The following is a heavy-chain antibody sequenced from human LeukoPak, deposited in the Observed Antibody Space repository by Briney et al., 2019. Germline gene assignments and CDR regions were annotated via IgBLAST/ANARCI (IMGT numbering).Heavy chain of an antibody. CDR3: AKDAIVGATLEY. CDR2: IRYDGSNK. D-gene: IGHD1-26*01. V-gene: IGHV3-30*02. J-gene: IGHJ4*02. Sequence: GGSLRLSCAASGFTLSSYSMHWVRQAPGKGLEWVAFIRYDGSNKYYADSVKGRFTISRDNSKNTLYLQMNSLRAEDTAVYYCAKDAIVGATLEYWGQGTLVTVSS. CDR1: GFTLSSYS.